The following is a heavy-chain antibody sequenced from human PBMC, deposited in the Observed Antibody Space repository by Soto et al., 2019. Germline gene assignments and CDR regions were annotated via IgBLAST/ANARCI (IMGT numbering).Heavy chain of an antibody. CDR1: GDSISGSPYF. J-gene: IGHJ4*02. Sequence: QVQLQESGPGLVMPSETLSLTCTVSGDSISGSPYFWGWIRQPPGKRLEWIGSIFYDGYTLYTPSLKRRFTIAVDTSKNQCSLKLTSVAAADTAIYFFARLQAAVPHYWGQGILVTVS. CDR2: IFYDGYT. CDR3: ARLQAAVPHY. V-gene: IGHV4-39*01. D-gene: IGHD6-13*01.